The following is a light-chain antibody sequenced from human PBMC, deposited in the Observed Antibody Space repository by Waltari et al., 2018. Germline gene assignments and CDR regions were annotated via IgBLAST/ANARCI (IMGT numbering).Light chain of an antibody. V-gene: IGKV3-11*01. CDR1: PSVTTN. J-gene: IGKJ4*01. Sequence: SCRASPSVTTNLAWYQQKPGQTPRLLIYDTSNSATGIPARFSGSGFGTDFTLTISSLEPEDFAGYYCQQRRDWPLTFGGGTKVEIK. CDR2: DTS. CDR3: QQRRDWPLT.